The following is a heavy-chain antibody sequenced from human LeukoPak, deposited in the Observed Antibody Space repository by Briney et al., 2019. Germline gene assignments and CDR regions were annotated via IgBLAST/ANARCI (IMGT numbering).Heavy chain of an antibody. J-gene: IGHJ4*02. D-gene: IGHD2-15*01. V-gene: IGHV3-30-3*01. Sequence: GGSLRLSCAASGFTFSSYAMHWVRQAPGKGLEWVAVISYDGSNKYYADSVKGRFTISRDNSKNTLYLQMNSLRAEDTAVYYCAKDWWDIVVVVAATFDYWGQGTLVTVSS. CDR2: ISYDGSNK. CDR1: GFTFSSYA. CDR3: AKDWWDIVVVVAATFDY.